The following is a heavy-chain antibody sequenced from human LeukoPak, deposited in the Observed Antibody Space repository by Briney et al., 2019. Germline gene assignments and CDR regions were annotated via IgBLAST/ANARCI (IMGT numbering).Heavy chain of an antibody. CDR3: ARVDDSSGYYRIMGASDI. V-gene: IGHV3-23*01. D-gene: IGHD3-22*01. CDR2: ISGSGGST. CDR1: GFTFSSYA. J-gene: IGHJ3*02. Sequence: GGSLRLSCAASGFTFSSYAMSWVRQAPGKGLEWVSAISGSGGSTYYADSVKGRFTISRDNSKNTLYLQMNSLRAEDTAVYYCARVDDSSGYYRIMGASDIWGQGIMVTVSS.